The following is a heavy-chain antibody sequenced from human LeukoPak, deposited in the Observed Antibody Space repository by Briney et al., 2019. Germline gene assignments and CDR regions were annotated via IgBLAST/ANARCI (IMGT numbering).Heavy chain of an antibody. V-gene: IGHV5-51*01. CDR3: ARRGAYCGGDCYLFDY. CDR2: IYPGDSDT. D-gene: IGHD2-21*01. CDR1: GYSFTSYW. J-gene: IGHJ4*02. Sequence: HGESLKISCKGSGYSFTSYWIGWVRQMPGKGLEWMGIIYPGDSDTRYSPSFQGQVTISADKSISTAYLQWSSLKASDTAMYYCARRGAYCGGDCYLFDYWGQGTLVTVSS.